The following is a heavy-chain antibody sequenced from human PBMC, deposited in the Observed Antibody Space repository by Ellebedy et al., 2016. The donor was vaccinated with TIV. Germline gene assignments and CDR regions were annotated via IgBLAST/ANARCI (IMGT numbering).Heavy chain of an antibody. D-gene: IGHD4-23*01. J-gene: IGHJ4*02. V-gene: IGHV1-46*01. CDR1: GYTFTSHY. CDR2: INPSAGTT. CDR3: ARDSATRSYSGHSDFDF. Sequence: AASVKVSCKASGYTFTSHYIHWVRQAPGQGLEWMGVINPSAGTTTYAQKFQGRVSMTRDPSTSTMYMEVSSLRSEDTAVYYCARDSATRSYSGHSDFDFWGQGTLVTVSS.